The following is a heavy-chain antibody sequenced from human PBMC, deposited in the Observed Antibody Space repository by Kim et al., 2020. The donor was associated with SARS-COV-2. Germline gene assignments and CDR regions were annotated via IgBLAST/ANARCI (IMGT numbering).Heavy chain of an antibody. CDR1: GYTLTELS. V-gene: IGHV1-24*01. CDR3: ATDPTGYSYGTALDY. Sequence: ASVKVSCKVSGYTLTELSMHWVRQAPGKGLEWMGGFDPEDGETIYAQKFQGRVTMTEDTSTDTAYMELSSLRSEDTAVYYCATDPTGYSYGTALDYWGQGTLVTVSS. D-gene: IGHD5-18*01. CDR2: FDPEDGET. J-gene: IGHJ4*02.